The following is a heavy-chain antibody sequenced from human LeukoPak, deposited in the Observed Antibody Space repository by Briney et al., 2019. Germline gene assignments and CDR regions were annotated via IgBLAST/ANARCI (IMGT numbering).Heavy chain of an antibody. D-gene: IGHD6-6*01. CDR2: INPNSGGT. Sequence: ASVKVSCKASGYTFTGYYIHWVRQAPGQGLEWMGWINPNSGGTNYAQKFQGRVTMTRDTSIDTAYTELRRLRSDDTAVYYCAREVAARHGVIDYWGQGTLVTVSS. J-gene: IGHJ4*02. CDR3: AREVAARHGVIDY. CDR1: GYTFTGYY. V-gene: IGHV1-2*02.